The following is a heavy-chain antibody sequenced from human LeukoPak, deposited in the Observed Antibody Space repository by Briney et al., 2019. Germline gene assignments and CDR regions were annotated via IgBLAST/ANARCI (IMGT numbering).Heavy chain of an antibody. V-gene: IGHV4-39*07. CDR1: GGSISSSSYY. D-gene: IGHD6-13*01. J-gene: IGHJ5*02. CDR3: ARDYSSSGHGPGWFDP. Sequence: SETLSLTCTVSGGSISSSSYYWGWIRQPPGKGLEWIGSIYYSGSTNYNPSLKSRVTISVDTSKNQFSLKLSSVTAADTAVYYCARDYSSSGHGPGWFDPWGQGTLVTVSS. CDR2: IYYSGST.